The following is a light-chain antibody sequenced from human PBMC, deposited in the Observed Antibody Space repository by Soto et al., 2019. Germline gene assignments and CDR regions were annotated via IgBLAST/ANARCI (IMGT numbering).Light chain of an antibody. V-gene: IGLV2-14*01. CDR2: EVR. Sequence: QSALTQPASVSGSPGQSITISCTGTSSDVGAYNYVSWYQQHPGRAPKLLIYEVRHRPSGVSSRFSGSKSGTTASLTLSGLQAEDEADYYCSSYRGGSTYVFGTGTKLTVL. J-gene: IGLJ1*01. CDR3: SSYRGGSTYV. CDR1: SSDVGAYNY.